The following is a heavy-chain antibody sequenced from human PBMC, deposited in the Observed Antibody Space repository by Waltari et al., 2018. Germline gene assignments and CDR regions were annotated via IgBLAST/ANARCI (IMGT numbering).Heavy chain of an antibody. CDR1: GYTFTSYA. J-gene: IGHJ4*02. CDR2: INAGNGNT. Sequence: QVQLVQSGAEVKKPGASVKVSCTASGYTFTSYAMHWVRQAPGPRLEWMGWINAGNGNTKYSQKFQGRVTITRDTSASTAYMELSSLRSEDTAVYYCAREGYYYDSSGYYHYFDYWGQGTLVTVSS. D-gene: IGHD3-22*01. CDR3: AREGYYYDSSGYYHYFDY. V-gene: IGHV1-3*01.